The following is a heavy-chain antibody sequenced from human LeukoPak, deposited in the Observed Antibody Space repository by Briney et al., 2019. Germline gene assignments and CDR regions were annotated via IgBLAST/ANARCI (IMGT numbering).Heavy chain of an antibody. CDR1: GGSFSGYY. J-gene: IGHJ3*02. V-gene: IGHV4-34*01. D-gene: IGHD2-2*01. Sequence: PSETLFLTCAVYGGSFSGYYWSWMRQPPGKGLEWIGEINHSGGTNYNPSLKSRVTISVDTSKNLFSPKLSSVTAADTAVYYCARRGYCSSTSCLHDAFDIWGQGTMVTVSS. CDR3: ARRGYCSSTSCLHDAFDI. CDR2: INHSGGT.